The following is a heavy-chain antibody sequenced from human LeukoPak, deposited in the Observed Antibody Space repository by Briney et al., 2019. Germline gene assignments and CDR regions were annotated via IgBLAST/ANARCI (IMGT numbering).Heavy chain of an antibody. Sequence: SQTLSLTCAISGDSVSSNSAAWNWIRQSPSRGLEWLGRTYYRAKWYNDYAVSVKSRITINPDTSKNQFSLQLNSVTPEDTAVYYCARAKTPSNLRFLEWLPKYYYYYMDVWGKGTTVTVSS. D-gene: IGHD3-3*01. CDR3: ARAKTPSNLRFLEWLPKYYYYYMDV. J-gene: IGHJ6*03. CDR1: GDSVSSNSAA. V-gene: IGHV6-1*01. CDR2: TYYRAKWYN.